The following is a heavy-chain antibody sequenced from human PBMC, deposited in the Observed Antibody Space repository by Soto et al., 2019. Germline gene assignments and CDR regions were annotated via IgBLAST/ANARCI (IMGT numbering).Heavy chain of an antibody. CDR2: IKQDGSEK. CDR1: GFTFSSYW. Sequence: EVQLVESGGGLVQPGGSLRLSCAASGFTFSSYWMSWVRQAPGKGLEWVANIKQDGSEKYYVDSVKGRFTISRDNAKNSLYLQMNRLRAEDTAVYYCARPYSGSYYGIWGQGTMVTVSS. V-gene: IGHV3-7*01. J-gene: IGHJ3*02. CDR3: ARPYSGSYYGI. D-gene: IGHD1-26*01.